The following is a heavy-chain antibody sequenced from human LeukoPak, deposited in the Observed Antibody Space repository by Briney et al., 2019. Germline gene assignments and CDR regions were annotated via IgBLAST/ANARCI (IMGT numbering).Heavy chain of an antibody. D-gene: IGHD6-19*01. Sequence: GGSLRLSCAASGFTFSSYAMSWVRQAPGKGLVWVSRINSDGSSTSFADSVKGRFTISRDNAKNTLYLQMNSLRAEDTAVYYCARDSAYRSGWILFDYWGQGTLVTVSS. CDR1: GFTFSSYA. V-gene: IGHV3-74*01. CDR3: ARDSAYRSGWILFDY. CDR2: INSDGSST. J-gene: IGHJ4*02.